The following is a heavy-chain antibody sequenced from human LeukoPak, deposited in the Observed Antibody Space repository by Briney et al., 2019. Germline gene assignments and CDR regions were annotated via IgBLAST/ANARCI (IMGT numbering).Heavy chain of an antibody. Sequence: GGSLRLSCTASGFTFGDFAMNWVRQAPGKGLEWVSFIRSKAYGGTTEYAASVKGRFTISRDDSKNIAYLQINSLKTEDTAVYYCTRDGGFNYYMDVWGKGTTVTISS. CDR3: TRDGGFNYYMDV. CDR2: IRSKAYGGTT. CDR1: GFTFGDFA. V-gene: IGHV3-49*04. D-gene: IGHD3-10*01. J-gene: IGHJ6*03.